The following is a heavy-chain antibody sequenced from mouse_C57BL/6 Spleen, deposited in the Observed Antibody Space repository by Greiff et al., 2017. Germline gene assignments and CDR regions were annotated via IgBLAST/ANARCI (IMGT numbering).Heavy chain of an antibody. CDR1: GYAFSSYW. V-gene: IGHV1-80*01. CDR2: IYPGDGDT. CDR3: ARPHYYGSSYWYFDV. J-gene: IGHJ1*03. Sequence: VQLQQSGAELVKPGASVKISCKASGYAFSSYWMNWVKQRPGKGLEWIGQIYPGDGDTNYNGKFKGKATLTADKSSSTAYMQLSSLTSEDSAVYCCARPHYYGSSYWYFDVWGTGTTVTVSS. D-gene: IGHD1-1*01.